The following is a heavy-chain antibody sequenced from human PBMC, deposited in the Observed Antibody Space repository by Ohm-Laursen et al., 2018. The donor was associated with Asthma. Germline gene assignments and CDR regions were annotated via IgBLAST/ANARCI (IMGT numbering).Heavy chain of an antibody. D-gene: IGHD1-14*01. Sequence: LRLSCTASGFTFSRYWMTWVRQAPGKGLEWVANIKEDGRDKYYVDSVKGRFTISKDNAKNSAYLQMNSLRAEDTATYYCARDAETGFDSWGQGTLVTVSS. V-gene: IGHV3-7*05. CDR2: IKEDGRDK. CDR1: GFTFSRYW. J-gene: IGHJ4*02. CDR3: ARDAETGFDS.